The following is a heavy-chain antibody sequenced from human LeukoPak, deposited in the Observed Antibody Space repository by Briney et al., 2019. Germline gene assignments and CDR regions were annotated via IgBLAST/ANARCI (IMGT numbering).Heavy chain of an antibody. CDR1: GFPVSSNC. CDR2: IYGDSST. J-gene: IGHJ6*02. V-gene: IGHV3-53*01. Sequence: GGSLRLSCAASGFPVSSNCMTWVRQAPGKGLEWVSLIYGDSSTYYADSVKGRFTISRDNSKNTLYLQMNSLRADDTAVYYCARERIYYGSGRDLTDARLYYYYGMDVRGRGTTVTVSS. CDR3: ARERIYYGSGRDLTDARLYYYYGMDV. D-gene: IGHD3-10*01.